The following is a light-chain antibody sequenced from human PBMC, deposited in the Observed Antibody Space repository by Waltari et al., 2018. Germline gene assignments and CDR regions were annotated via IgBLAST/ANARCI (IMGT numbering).Light chain of an antibody. CDR1: QSISTN. CDR2: GAS. Sequence: IVMTQSPATLSVSPGERATLSCRASQSISTNLAWFQEKPGQAPRLRSYGASTRATGVPARFSGSGSGTYFTLVISSLRSEDFAVYYCQHYDKWLRYSFGQGTKVEIK. V-gene: IGKV3-15*01. CDR3: QHYDKWLRYS. J-gene: IGKJ2*01.